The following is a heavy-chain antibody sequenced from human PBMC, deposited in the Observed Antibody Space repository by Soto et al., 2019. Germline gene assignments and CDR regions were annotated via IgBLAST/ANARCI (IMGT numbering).Heavy chain of an antibody. J-gene: IGHJ4*02. CDR1: GGTFSSYT. V-gene: IGHV1-69*02. Sequence: QVQLVQSGAEVKKPGSSVKVSCKASGGTFSSYTISWVRQAPGQGLEWMGRIIPILGIAKYTQKVQGRVTITADKTTSTAYMELSSLRSADTAVYYCARVGFGELAPESYYFDYWGQGTLVTVSS. D-gene: IGHD3-10*01. CDR3: ARVGFGELAPESYYFDY. CDR2: IIPILGIA.